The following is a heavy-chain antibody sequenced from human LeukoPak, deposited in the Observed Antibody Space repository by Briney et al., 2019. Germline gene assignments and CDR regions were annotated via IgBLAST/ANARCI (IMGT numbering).Heavy chain of an antibody. CDR2: IGGGDT. CDR1: GFTFSIHA. CDR3: AKDWIPYNRVFDCFDF. V-gene: IGHV3-23*01. J-gene: IGHJ4*02. D-gene: IGHD1-1*01. Sequence: PGGSLRLSCAGSGFTFSIHAMSWVRQAPGKGLEWVSTIGGGDTYYADSVKGRFTISRDDSQSTVHLQMNSLRAEDTAVYYCAKDWIPYNRVFDCFDFWGQGTLVIVSS.